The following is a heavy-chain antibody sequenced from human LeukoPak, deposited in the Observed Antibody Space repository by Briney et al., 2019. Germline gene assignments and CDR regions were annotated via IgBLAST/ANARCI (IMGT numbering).Heavy chain of an antibody. CDR3: ASMIVTDY. CDR1: GGSFSGYY. V-gene: IGHV4-34*01. J-gene: IGHJ4*02. Sequence: PSETLSLTCAVYGGSFSGYYWNWIRQPPGKGLEWIGEINHSGSTNYNQSLKSRVTISVDTSKNQFSLKLSSVTAADTAVYYCASMIVTDYWGQGTLVTASS. CDR2: INHSGST. D-gene: IGHD3-22*01.